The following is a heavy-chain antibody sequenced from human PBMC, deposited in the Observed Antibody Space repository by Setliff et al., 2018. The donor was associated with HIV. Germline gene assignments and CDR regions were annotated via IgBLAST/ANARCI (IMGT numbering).Heavy chain of an antibody. CDR1: GFTSSSYV. D-gene: IGHD2-15*01. CDR2: ITDRGDKT. V-gene: IGHV3-23*01. J-gene: IGHJ3*01. CDR3: ARDRPRRIVVATNLPNAFDV. Sequence: GGSLRLSCAASGFTSSSYVMNWVRQAPGKGLEWVSGITDRGDKTYYADSVKGRFTISRDNSNNTLYLQMHGLRADDTAVYYCARDRPRRIVVATNLPNAFDVWGHGTLVTVSS.